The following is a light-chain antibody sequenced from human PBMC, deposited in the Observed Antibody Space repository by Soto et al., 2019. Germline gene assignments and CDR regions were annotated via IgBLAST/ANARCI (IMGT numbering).Light chain of an antibody. V-gene: IGKV3-20*01. CDR1: QSVSSSY. CDR2: GAS. J-gene: IGKJ4*01. CDR3: HHYDSSPLT. Sequence: EIVLTQSPGTLSLSPGERATLSCRASQSVSSSYLAWYQQKPGQAPRLLIYGASSRATGIPDRFSGSGSGTDFTLTINRLEPEDFAVYYCHHYDSSPLTFGGGTTVEIK.